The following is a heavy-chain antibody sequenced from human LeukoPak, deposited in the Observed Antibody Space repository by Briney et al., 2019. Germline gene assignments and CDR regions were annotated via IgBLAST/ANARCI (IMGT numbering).Heavy chain of an antibody. CDR3: ATGLRFLEWLVY. D-gene: IGHD3-3*01. CDR2: MNPDSGNT. J-gene: IGHJ4*02. CDR1: GYTFTSYD. Sequence: ASVKVSCKASGYTFTSYDINWVRQAIGQGLEWMGWMNPDSGNTGYAQKFQGRVTMTRNTSISTAYMELSSLRSEDTAVYYCATGLRFLEWLVYWGQGTLVTVSS. V-gene: IGHV1-8*01.